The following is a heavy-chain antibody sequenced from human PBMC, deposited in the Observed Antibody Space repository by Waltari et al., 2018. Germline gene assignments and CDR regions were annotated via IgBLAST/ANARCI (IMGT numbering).Heavy chain of an antibody. CDR1: GFPFSKAG. V-gene: IGHV3-15*01. J-gene: IGHJ3*01. D-gene: IGHD2-8*01. CDR3: LFVNAALIIPDVFVL. CDR2: IKSTVDGGTT. Sequence: EVQLVESGGGLVKPGGSLRLCCSASGFPFSKAGMNWRSQATGKWLEWVGRIKSTVDGGTTDYAAPVQGRFTISRDDSKNTLYLQMSSLITEDTAVYYCLFVNAALIIPDVFVLWGLGTLVTVSS.